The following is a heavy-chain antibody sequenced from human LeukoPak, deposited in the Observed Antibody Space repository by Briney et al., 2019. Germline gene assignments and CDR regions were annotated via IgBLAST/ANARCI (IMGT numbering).Heavy chain of an antibody. J-gene: IGHJ4*02. Sequence: SETLSLTCTVSGGSISTYYWSXXXXPPGKGXXXIGXXXXSGSTNYNPXLKXXVXIXXXXXKNQFSLKLSSVTAADTAVYYCARVDYDTSGYFDYWGQGTLVTVSS. CDR1: GGSISTYY. D-gene: IGHD3-22*01. CDR3: ARVDYDTSGYFDY. CDR2: XXXSGST. V-gene: IGHV4-59*01.